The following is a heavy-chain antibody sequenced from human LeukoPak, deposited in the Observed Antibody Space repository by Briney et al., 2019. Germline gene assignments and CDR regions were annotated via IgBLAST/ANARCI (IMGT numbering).Heavy chain of an antibody. Sequence: GGSLRLSCAASGFTFSSYWMHWVRQAPGKGLVWVSRINSDGSSTSYADSVKGRFTISRDNAKNTLYLQMNSLRAEDTAIYYCAKRESLGYSYGQVFDYWGQGTLVTVAS. J-gene: IGHJ4*02. D-gene: IGHD5-18*01. CDR3: AKRESLGYSYGQVFDY. CDR1: GFTFSSYW. CDR2: INSDGSST. V-gene: IGHV3-74*01.